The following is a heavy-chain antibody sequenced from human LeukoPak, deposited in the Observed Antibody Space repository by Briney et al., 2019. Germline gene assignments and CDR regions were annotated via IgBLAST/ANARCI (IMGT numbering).Heavy chain of an antibody. J-gene: IGHJ4*02. Sequence: RPGPSLRLSCAASGLTFSSNGMHSVRQAPGKGLEWVAFIWYDESKNSHADSVKGRFTISRDNSKNTLYLQMDSLRAEDTAVYYCARDAGERWTVDFDYWGQGTLVTVSS. D-gene: IGHD3/OR15-3a*01. CDR2: IWYDESKN. CDR3: ARDAGERWTVDFDY. V-gene: IGHV3-33*01. CDR1: GLTFSSNG.